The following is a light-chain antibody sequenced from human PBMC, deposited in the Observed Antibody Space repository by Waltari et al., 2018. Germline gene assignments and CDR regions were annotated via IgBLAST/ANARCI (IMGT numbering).Light chain of an antibody. V-gene: IGLV2-11*01. J-gene: IGLJ3*02. Sequence: QSALTQPRSVSGSPGQSVTISCTGTSSDVGGYNYVSWYQQHPGKAPKRLVYEVSERPSGVPDRFSGSKSGNTASLTISGLQAEDEADYYCCSYAGTYTWVFGGETKLTVL. CDR3: CSYAGTYTWV. CDR2: EVS. CDR1: SSDVGGYNY.